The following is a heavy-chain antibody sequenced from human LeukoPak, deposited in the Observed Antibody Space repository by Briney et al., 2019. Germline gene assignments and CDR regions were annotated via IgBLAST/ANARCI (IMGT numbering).Heavy chain of an antibody. V-gene: IGHV3-11*01. CDR3: ARDFMGSFDS. CDR1: GFTFSDYQ. J-gene: IGHJ4*02. Sequence: PGGSLRLSCAASGFTFSDYQMTWLRQAPGRGLEWLSHLSGSSSTVFYTGSVRGRFTISRDNAKNSLFLQMNNLRAEDSAVYYCARDFMGSFDSWGQGTLVTVSP. CDR2: LSGSSSTV.